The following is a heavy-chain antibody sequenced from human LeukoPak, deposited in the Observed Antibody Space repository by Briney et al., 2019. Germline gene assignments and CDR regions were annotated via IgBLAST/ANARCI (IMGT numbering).Heavy chain of an antibody. D-gene: IGHD4/OR15-4a*01. CDR3: ARRAGAYSHPYDY. CDR2: IYSGGST. Sequence: GGSLRLSCTASGLTVSSNSMSWVRQAPGKGLEWVSFIYSGGSTYYADSVEGRFTISRDNSKNTLYLQMNSPRADDTAVYYCARRAGAYSHPYDYWGQGTLVTVSS. V-gene: IGHV3-53*01. CDR1: GLTVSSNS. J-gene: IGHJ4*02.